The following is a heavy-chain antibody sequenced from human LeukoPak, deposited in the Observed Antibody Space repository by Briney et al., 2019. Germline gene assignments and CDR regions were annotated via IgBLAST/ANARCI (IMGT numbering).Heavy chain of an antibody. J-gene: IGHJ5*02. D-gene: IGHD6-19*01. CDR3: ARDSSGWYNWFDP. Sequence: ASVKVSCKASGYTFTSYGISWVRQAPGQGLEWMGWISAYNGNTNYAQKFRGRVTMTRDTSITTAYMELSRLTSDDTAVYYCARDSSGWYNWFDPWGQGTLVTVSS. CDR2: ISAYNGNT. CDR1: GYTFTSYG. V-gene: IGHV1-18*01.